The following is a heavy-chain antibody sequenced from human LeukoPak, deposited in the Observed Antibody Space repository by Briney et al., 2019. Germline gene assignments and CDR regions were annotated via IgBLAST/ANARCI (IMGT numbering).Heavy chain of an antibody. V-gene: IGHV1-18*01. J-gene: IGHJ6*02. Sequence: ASVKVSCKASGYTFTSYGISWVRQAPGQGLEWMGWISAYNGNTNYAQKLEGRVTMTTDTSTSTVYMELRSLRSDDTAVYYCARDPGYCSSTSCYHYYYGMDVWSQGTTVTVSS. CDR1: GYTFTSYG. CDR2: ISAYNGNT. CDR3: ARDPGYCSSTSCYHYYYGMDV. D-gene: IGHD2-2*01.